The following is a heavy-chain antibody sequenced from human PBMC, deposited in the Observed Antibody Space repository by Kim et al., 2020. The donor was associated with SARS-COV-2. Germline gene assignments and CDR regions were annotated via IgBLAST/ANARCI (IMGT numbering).Heavy chain of an antibody. J-gene: IGHJ4*02. CDR1: GFTFRPYA. CDR3: AKLEVNVIPEY. Sequence: GGSLRLSCAASGFTFRPYAMSWVRQAPGKGLEWVSAISGSGDSTYYAESVKGRFTISRDNSENTLYLQMKSLRAEDTAVYYCAKLEVNVIPEYWGQGTLATV. D-gene: IGHD2-8*01. CDR2: ISGSGDST. V-gene: IGHV3-23*01.